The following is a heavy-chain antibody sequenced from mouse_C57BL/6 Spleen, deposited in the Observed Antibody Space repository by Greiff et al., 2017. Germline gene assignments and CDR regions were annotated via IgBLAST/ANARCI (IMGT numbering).Heavy chain of an antibody. J-gene: IGHJ3*01. Sequence: VQLQQSGPELVKPGASVKISCKASGYSFTGYYMNWVKQSPEKSLEWIGEINPSTGGTTYNQKFKAKATLTVDKSSTTAYMQLKSLTSEDSAVYYCSRDYGNSSWFAYWGQRPLVTVSA. V-gene: IGHV1-42*01. CDR3: SRDYGNSSWFAY. D-gene: IGHD2-1*01. CDR1: GYSFTGYY. CDR2: INPSTGGT.